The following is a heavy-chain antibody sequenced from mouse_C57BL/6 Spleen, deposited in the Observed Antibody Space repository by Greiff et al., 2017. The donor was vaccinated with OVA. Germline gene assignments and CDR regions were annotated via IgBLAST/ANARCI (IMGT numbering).Heavy chain of an antibody. CDR1: GYAFTSYW. D-gene: IGHD1-1*01. Sequence: QVQLQQPGAELVKPGASVKLSCKASGYAFTSYWMHWVKQRPGRGLEWIGRIAPNSGGTKYNEKFKSKATLTVDKPSSTAYMQLSSLTSEDSAVYYCARGDYYGSSDYWGQGTTLTVSS. J-gene: IGHJ2*01. CDR3: ARGDYYGSSDY. CDR2: IAPNSGGT. V-gene: IGHV1-72*01.